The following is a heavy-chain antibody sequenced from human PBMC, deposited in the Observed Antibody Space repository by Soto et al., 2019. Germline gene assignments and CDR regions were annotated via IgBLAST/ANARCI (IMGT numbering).Heavy chain of an antibody. J-gene: IGHJ4*02. CDR2: ISDYNGNT. Sequence: QVQLVQSGAEVKKPGASVKVSCKASGYTFTSYGISWVRQAPGQGLEWLGWISDYNGNTKYVQKCQGRVTMTTDTSTSTAYLELRSLRSDDTAVYYCARAAAAGLNDYWGQGTLVTVSS. D-gene: IGHD6-13*01. CDR1: GYTFTSYG. CDR3: ARAAAAGLNDY. V-gene: IGHV1-18*01.